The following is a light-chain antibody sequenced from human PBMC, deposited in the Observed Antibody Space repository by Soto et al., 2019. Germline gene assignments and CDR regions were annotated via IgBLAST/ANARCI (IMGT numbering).Light chain of an antibody. CDR1: QGFSNY. CDR2: AAS. J-gene: IGKJ1*01. Sequence: ASVRDRVTITRRASQGFSNYLAWYQQKPGKVPKLLIYAASSLQSGVPSRFSGSGSGTDFTLTISSLQPEDVATYYCQKYNGARWTFGQGTKVDIK. V-gene: IGKV1-27*01. CDR3: QKYNGARWT.